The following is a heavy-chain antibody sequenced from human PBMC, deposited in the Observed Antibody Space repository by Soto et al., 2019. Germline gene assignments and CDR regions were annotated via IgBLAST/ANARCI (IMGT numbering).Heavy chain of an antibody. J-gene: IGHJ3*02. CDR2: ISDSGVT. CDR1: GGSISRSF. V-gene: IGHV4-59*01. D-gene: IGHD3-10*01. CDR3: ARGAGEFSGPDNFDI. Sequence: QVQRQVSGLRLVKSAESLSLVCSVSGGSISRSFLGWIRQPSGKGLEYIGYISDSGVTDYDPSLKSRVTTSVDTSKNQFSLKLTSVTAADTAVYYCARGAGEFSGPDNFDIWGQGTMVTVSS.